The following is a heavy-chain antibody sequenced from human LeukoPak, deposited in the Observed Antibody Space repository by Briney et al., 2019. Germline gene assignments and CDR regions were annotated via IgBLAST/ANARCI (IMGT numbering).Heavy chain of an antibody. Sequence: PGGSLRLSCAASGFTFSSYWMSWVRQAPGKGLEWVANIKQDGSEKYYVDSVKGRFTISRDNSKNTLYLQMNSLRAEDTAVYYCAKPLSYYDRGAFDIWGQGTMVTVSS. V-gene: IGHV3-7*03. D-gene: IGHD3-22*01. CDR1: GFTFSSYW. J-gene: IGHJ3*02. CDR2: IKQDGSEK. CDR3: AKPLSYYDRGAFDI.